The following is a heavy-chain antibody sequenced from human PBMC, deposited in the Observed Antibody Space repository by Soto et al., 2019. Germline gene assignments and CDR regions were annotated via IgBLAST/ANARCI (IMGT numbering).Heavy chain of an antibody. V-gene: IGHV4-59*02. CDR2: IFHSGSS. CDR1: GGSVSGFY. D-gene: IGHD6-19*01. Sequence: PSETLSLTCTVSGGSVSGFYWSWIRQPPGKGLEWIGYIFHSGSSNYNPSLKSRVTISVDTSKSQISLRLTSVTAADTAVYYCARAPGLGVATFASWGKGTLVTASS. J-gene: IGHJ4*02. CDR3: ARAPGLGVATFAS.